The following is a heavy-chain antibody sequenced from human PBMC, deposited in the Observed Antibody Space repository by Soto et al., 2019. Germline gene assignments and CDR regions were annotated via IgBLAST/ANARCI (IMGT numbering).Heavy chain of an antibody. J-gene: IGHJ6*03. CDR2: IPSSSNTI. D-gene: IGHD3-10*01. V-gene: IGHV3-48*01. CDR3: ARYLSAFYYYYMDV. Sequence: GGSLRLSCAASGFTFSSYGMNWVRQAPGKGLEWVSYIPSSSNTIYYADSVKGRFTISRDNAKNSLYLQMNSLRAEDTAVYYCARYLSAFYYYYMDVWGKGTTVTVSS. CDR1: GFTFSSYG.